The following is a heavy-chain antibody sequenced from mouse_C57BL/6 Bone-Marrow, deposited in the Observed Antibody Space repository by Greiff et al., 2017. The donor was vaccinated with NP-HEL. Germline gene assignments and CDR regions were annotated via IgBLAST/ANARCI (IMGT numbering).Heavy chain of an antibody. D-gene: IGHD1-1*01. CDR2: INPGSGGT. CDR1: GYAFTNYL. J-gene: IGHJ4*01. V-gene: IGHV1-54*01. Sequence: QVHVKQSGAELVRPGTSVKVSCKASGYAFTNYLIEWVKQRPGQGLEWIGVINPGSGGTNYNEKFKGKATLTADKSSSTAYMQLSSLTSEDSAVYFCARPPYYYGSSSYAMDYWGQGTSVTVSS. CDR3: ARPPYYYGSSSYAMDY.